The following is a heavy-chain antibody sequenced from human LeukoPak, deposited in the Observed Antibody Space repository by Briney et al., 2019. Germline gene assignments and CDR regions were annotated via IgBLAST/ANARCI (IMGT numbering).Heavy chain of an antibody. Sequence: SETLSLTCAVYGGSFSGYYWSWIRQPPGKGLEWIGEINHSGSTNYNPSLKSRVTISVDTSKNQFSLKLSSVTAADTAVYYCARIGPSRAFDIWGQGTMVTVFS. CDR3: ARIGPSRAFDI. CDR1: GGSFSGYY. CDR2: INHSGST. V-gene: IGHV4-34*01. J-gene: IGHJ3*02.